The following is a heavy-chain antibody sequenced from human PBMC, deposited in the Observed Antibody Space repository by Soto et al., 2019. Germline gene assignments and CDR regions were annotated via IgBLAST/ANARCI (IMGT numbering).Heavy chain of an antibody. Sequence: SVKVSCKASGGTFSSYTISWVRQAPGQGLEWMGRIIPILGIANYAQKFQGRVTITADKSTSTAYMELSSLRSEDTAVYYCARAIAAAGPTNWYFDLWGRGTLVTVSS. J-gene: IGHJ2*01. CDR3: ARAIAAAGPTNWYFDL. CDR2: IIPILGIA. D-gene: IGHD6-13*01. V-gene: IGHV1-69*02. CDR1: GGTFSSYT.